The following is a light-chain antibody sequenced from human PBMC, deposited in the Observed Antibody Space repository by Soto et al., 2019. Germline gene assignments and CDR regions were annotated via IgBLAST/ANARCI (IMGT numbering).Light chain of an antibody. CDR1: QSLLHSDGKTY. J-gene: IGKJ4*01. CDR2: EVS. V-gene: IGKV2-29*03. CDR3: MQGTQPPLT. Sequence: DIVMTQAPLSLSVTPGQPASISCKSSQSLLHSDGKTYLSWYLQKPGQPPQLLMYEVSIRFSGVPDRFSGSGSGTDFTLSISRVEAVDVGVYYCMQGTQPPLTFGGGTKVEIK.